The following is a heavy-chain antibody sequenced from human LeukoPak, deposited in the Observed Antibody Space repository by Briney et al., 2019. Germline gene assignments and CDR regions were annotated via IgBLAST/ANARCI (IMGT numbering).Heavy chain of an antibody. J-gene: IGHJ3*02. CDR2: INHSGST. Sequence: SETQSLTCAVYGGSFSGYYWSWIRQPPGKGLEWIGEINHSGSTNYNPSLKSRVTTSVDTSKNQFSLKLSSVTAADTAVYYCARELTVAIDIWGQGTMVTVSS. CDR3: ARELTVAIDI. D-gene: IGHD3-16*01. V-gene: IGHV4-34*01. CDR1: GGSFSGYY.